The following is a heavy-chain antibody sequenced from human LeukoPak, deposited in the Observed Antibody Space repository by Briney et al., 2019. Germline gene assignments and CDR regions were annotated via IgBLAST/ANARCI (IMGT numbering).Heavy chain of an antibody. CDR3: AKASGYYYGSGSYSPDY. Sequence: GGSLRLSCAASGFTFSSYGMHWVRQAPGKGLEWVAVISYDGSNKYYADSVKGRFTISRDNSKNTLYLQMNSLRAEDTAVYYCAKASGYYYGSGSYSPDYWGQGTLVTVSS. CDR1: GFTFSSYG. D-gene: IGHD3-10*01. CDR2: ISYDGSNK. J-gene: IGHJ4*02. V-gene: IGHV3-30*18.